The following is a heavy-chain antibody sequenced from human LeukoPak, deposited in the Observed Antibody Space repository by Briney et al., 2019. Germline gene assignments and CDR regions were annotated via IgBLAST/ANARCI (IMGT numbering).Heavy chain of an antibody. Sequence: SETLSLTCTVSGGSFRNYYWSWIRQPPGKGLEWIAYLSNSGSPNYNYNSSLKSRVTISVDTSKNQFSLKLSSATAADTAVYYCARATSLLWFGEPTRWYFDYWGQGTLVTVSS. CDR1: GGSFRNYY. V-gene: IGHV4-59*01. J-gene: IGHJ4*02. D-gene: IGHD3-10*01. CDR2: LSNSGSPNY. CDR3: ARATSLLWFGEPTRWYFDY.